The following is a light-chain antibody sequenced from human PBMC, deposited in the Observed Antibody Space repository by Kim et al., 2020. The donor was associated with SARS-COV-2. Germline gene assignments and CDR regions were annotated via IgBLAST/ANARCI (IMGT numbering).Light chain of an antibody. CDR3: QQSYSTLYT. Sequence: SASVGARVTITCRARQSISSYLNWYQQKPGKAPKLLIYAASSLQSGVPSRFSGSGSGTDFTLTISSLQPEDFATYYCQQSYSTLYTFGQGTKLEI. CDR2: AAS. J-gene: IGKJ2*01. V-gene: IGKV1-39*01. CDR1: QSISSY.